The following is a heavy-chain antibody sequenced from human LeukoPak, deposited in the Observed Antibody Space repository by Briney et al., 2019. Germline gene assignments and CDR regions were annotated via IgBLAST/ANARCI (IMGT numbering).Heavy chain of an antibody. CDR2: INHSGST. J-gene: IGHJ3*02. V-gene: IGHV4-34*01. D-gene: IGHD3-3*01. CDR3: ARPGGSFWSGGSYAFDI. Sequence: SETLSLTCAVHGGPFSGYYWSWIRQPPGKGLEWIGEINHSGSTNYNASLKSRVTISLDTPKNQFSLKLSSVTAADTAVYYCARPGGSFWSGGSYAFDIWGQGTMVTVSS. CDR1: GGPFSGYY.